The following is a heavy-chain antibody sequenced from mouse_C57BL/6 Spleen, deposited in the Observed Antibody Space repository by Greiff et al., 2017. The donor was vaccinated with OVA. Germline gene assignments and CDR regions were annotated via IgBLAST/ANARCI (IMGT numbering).Heavy chain of an antibody. CDR2: IDPSDSYT. J-gene: IGHJ4*01. D-gene: IGHD2-1*01. CDR3: ARSGYGNYEDAMDY. Sequence: VKLQQPGAELVRPGTSVKLSCKASGYTFTSYWMHWVKQRPGQGLEWIGVIDPSDSYTNYNQKFKGKATLTVDTSSSTAYMQLSSLTSEDSAVYYCARSGYGNYEDAMDYWGQGTSVTVSS. V-gene: IGHV1-59*01. CDR1: GYTFTSYW.